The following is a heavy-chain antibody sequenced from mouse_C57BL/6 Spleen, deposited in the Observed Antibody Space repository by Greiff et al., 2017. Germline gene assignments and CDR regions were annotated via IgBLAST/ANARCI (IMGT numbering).Heavy chain of an antibody. Sequence: EVKLVESGGGLVKPGGSLKLSCAASGFTFSDYGMHWVRQAPEKGLEWVAYISSGSSTIYYADTVKGRFTISRDNAKNTLFLQMTSLRSEDTAMYYCARRPSYYAMDYWGQGTSVTVSS. V-gene: IGHV5-17*01. CDR3: ARRPSYYAMDY. J-gene: IGHJ4*01. CDR2: ISSGSSTI. CDR1: GFTFSDYG.